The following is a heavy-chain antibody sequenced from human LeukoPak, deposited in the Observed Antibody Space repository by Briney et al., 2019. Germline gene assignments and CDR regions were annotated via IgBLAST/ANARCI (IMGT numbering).Heavy chain of an antibody. Sequence: PSETLSLTCTVSGGSISSSSYYWGWIRQPPGKGLEWIGSIYYSGSTYYNPSLKSRVTISVDTSKNQFSLKLSSVTAADTAVYYCARERHSYGFDYWGQGTLVTVSS. CDR1: GGSISSSSYY. D-gene: IGHD5-18*01. CDR3: ARERHSYGFDY. CDR2: IYYSGST. J-gene: IGHJ4*02. V-gene: IGHV4-39*07.